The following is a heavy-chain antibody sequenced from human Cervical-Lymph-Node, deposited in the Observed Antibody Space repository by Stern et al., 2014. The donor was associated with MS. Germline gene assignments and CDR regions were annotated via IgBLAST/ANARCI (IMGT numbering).Heavy chain of an antibody. V-gene: IGHV5-51*03. CDR1: GYSFTTYW. CDR2: IYPGDSVT. CDR3: ARPGDDTAKYGLDV. Sequence: MQLVQSGAEVKKPGESLKISCKGSGYSFTTYWIGWVRQMPGKGLEWMGIIYPGDSVTRYTPAFQGQVTLSAAQSTHTASPRWSSLKASDTAMYYCARPGDDTAKYGLDVWGQGTTVTVSS. J-gene: IGHJ6*02. D-gene: IGHD5-18*01.